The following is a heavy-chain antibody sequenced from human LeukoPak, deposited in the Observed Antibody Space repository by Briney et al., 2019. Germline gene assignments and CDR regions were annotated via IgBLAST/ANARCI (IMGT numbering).Heavy chain of an antibody. CDR3: ARATYRTYYYGSGDAFDI. D-gene: IGHD3-10*01. CDR2: IYYSGST. J-gene: IGHJ3*02. CDR1: GGSISSSY. Sequence: SETLSLTCTVSGGSISSSYWSWIRQPPGKGLQWIGYIYYSGSTNYNPSLKSRVTISVDTSKNQFSLKLSSVTAADTAVYYCARATYRTYYYGSGDAFDIWGQGTMVTVSS. V-gene: IGHV4-59*01.